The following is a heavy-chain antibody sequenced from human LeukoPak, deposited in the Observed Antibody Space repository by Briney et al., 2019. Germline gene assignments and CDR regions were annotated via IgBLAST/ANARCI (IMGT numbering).Heavy chain of an antibody. D-gene: IGHD2-21*01. Sequence: SQTLSLTCTVSSGSISSGDYYWSWIRQPPGKGLEWTGYIYYSGSTYYNPSLKSRVTISVDTSKNQFSLNLRSVTAADTAVYYCARVGKYCGGDCYSVKYWGQGTLVTVSS. V-gene: IGHV4-30-4*08. CDR2: IYYSGST. CDR3: ARVGKYCGGDCYSVKY. J-gene: IGHJ4*02. CDR1: SGSISSGDYY.